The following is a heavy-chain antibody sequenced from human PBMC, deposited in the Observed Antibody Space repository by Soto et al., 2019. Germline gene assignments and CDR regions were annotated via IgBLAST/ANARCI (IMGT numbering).Heavy chain of an antibody. Sequence: PSETLSLTCAVSGGSISSGGYSWSWIRPPPGKGLEWIGYIYHSGSTYYNPSLKSRVTISVDRSKNQFSLKLSYVTAADTAVYYCARRKGPLTYCSGGSCENWFDPWGQGTLVTVSS. J-gene: IGHJ5*02. D-gene: IGHD2-15*01. CDR1: GGSISSGGYS. V-gene: IGHV4-30-2*01. CDR2: IYHSGST. CDR3: ARRKGPLTYCSGGSCENWFDP.